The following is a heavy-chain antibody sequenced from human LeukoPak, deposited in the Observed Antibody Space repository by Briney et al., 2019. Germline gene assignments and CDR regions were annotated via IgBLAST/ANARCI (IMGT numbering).Heavy chain of an antibody. J-gene: IGHJ6*02. CDR3: ARDRVAVAGTNYYYYGMDV. CDR1: GFTVSSNY. D-gene: IGHD6-19*01. V-gene: IGHV3-66*01. Sequence: GGSLRLSCAASGFTVSSNYMSWVRQAPGKGLEWVSVIYSGGSTYYADSVKGRFTISRDNSKNTLYLQMNSLRAEDTAVYYCARDRVAVAGTNYYYYGMDVWGQGTTVTVSS. CDR2: IYSGGST.